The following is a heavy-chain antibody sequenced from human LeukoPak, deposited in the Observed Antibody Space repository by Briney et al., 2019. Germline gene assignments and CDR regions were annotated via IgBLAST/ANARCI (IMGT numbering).Heavy chain of an antibody. J-gene: IGHJ4*02. CDR2: ISGSGGST. CDR3: ANHDHSGYYLFDY. CDR1: GFTFSSYA. Sequence: GGSLRLSCAASGFTFSSYAMSWVRQAPGKGLEWVSAISGSGGSTYYADSVKGRFTISRDNSKNTLYLQMNSLRAEDTAVYHCANHDHSGYYLFDYWGQGTLVTVSS. D-gene: IGHD3-22*01. V-gene: IGHV3-23*01.